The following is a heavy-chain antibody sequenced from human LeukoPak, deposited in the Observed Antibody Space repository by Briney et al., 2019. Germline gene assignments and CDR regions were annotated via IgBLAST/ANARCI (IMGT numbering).Heavy chain of an antibody. CDR3: ARTAAIGYCFDY. CDR2: IYHSGST. Sequence: PSETLSLTCAVSGYSISSGYYWGWIRQPPGKGLEWNGSIYHSGSTYYNPSLKSRVTISVDTSKNQFSLKLSSVTAADTAVYYWARTAAIGYCFDYWGQGTLVTVSS. CDR1: GYSISSGYY. D-gene: IGHD5-18*01. V-gene: IGHV4-38-2*01. J-gene: IGHJ4*02.